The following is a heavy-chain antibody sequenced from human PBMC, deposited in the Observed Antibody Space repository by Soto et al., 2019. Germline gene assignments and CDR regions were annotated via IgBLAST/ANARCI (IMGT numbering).Heavy chain of an antibody. J-gene: IGHJ3*02. CDR1: GGSISSSNW. CDR3: ARYIRGRDGGHAFDI. D-gene: IGHD2-21*02. V-gene: IGHV4-4*02. CDR2: IYHSGST. Sequence: QVQLQESGPGLVKPSGTLSLTCAVSGGSISSSNWWSWVRQPPGKGLEWIGEIYHSGSTNYHPSLTSRVTISVDKSKNQFSLKLSSVTAADTAVYYCARYIRGRDGGHAFDIWGQGTMVTVSS.